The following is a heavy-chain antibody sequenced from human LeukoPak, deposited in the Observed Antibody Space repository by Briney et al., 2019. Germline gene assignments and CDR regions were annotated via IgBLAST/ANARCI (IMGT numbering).Heavy chain of an antibody. Sequence: SETLSLTCTVSGGSISSSSYYWGWIRQPPGKGLEWIGSIYYSGSTYYNPSLKSRVTICVDTSKTQFSLKLSSVTAADTAMYYCARRDGSSSWYAYNWFDPWGQGTLVTVSS. D-gene: IGHD6-13*01. CDR2: IYYSGST. CDR3: ARRDGSSSWYAYNWFDP. J-gene: IGHJ5*02. CDR1: GGSISSSSYY. V-gene: IGHV4-39*07.